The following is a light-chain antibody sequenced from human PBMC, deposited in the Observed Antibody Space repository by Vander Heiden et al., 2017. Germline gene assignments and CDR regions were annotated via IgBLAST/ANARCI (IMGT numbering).Light chain of an antibody. CDR1: SSDIGAYND. Sequence: SPLSPPPSPSFSPCPSGTRTGSGTSSDIGAYNDVSWYQQHPGKAPKRVIYDVTKRPSGVPDRFSASKSGNTASLTVSGLRAEDEADYYCSSYAGTNNWGVFGGGTKLTVL. CDR3: SSYAGTNNWGV. J-gene: IGLJ2*01. CDR2: DVT. V-gene: IGLV2-8*01.